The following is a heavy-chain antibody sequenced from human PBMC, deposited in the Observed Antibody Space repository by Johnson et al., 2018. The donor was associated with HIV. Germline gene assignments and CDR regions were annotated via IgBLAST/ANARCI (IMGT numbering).Heavy chain of an antibody. CDR3: ARVRKQLVSDAFEM. J-gene: IGHJ3*02. Sequence: EVQLVESGGGVVQPGRSLRLSCAASGFTFSSYWMSWVRQAPGKVLEWVANIKQDGSEKYYVDSVKGRFTISRDNAKNALYLQRTSLRAEETAVYYCARVRKQLVSDAFEMWGRGTMVTVSS. CDR2: IKQDGSEK. D-gene: IGHD6-13*01. CDR1: GFTFSSYW. V-gene: IGHV3-7*01.